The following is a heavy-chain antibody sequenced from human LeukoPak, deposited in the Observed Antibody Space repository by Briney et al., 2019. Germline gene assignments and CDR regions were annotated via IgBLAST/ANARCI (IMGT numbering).Heavy chain of an antibody. CDR2: IYYSGST. CDR3: AREYDSSGYYYDAFDI. J-gene: IGHJ3*02. D-gene: IGHD3-22*01. CDR1: GGSISSGGYY. V-gene: IGHV4-31*03. Sequence: PSETLSLTCTVSGGSISSGGYYWSWIRQHPGKGLEWIGYIYYSGSTYYNPSLKSRVTISVDKSKNQFSLKLSSVTAADTAVYYCAREYDSSGYYYDAFDIWGQGTMVTVSS.